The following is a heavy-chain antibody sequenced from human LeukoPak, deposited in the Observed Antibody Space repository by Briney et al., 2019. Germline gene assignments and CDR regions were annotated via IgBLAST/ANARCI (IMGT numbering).Heavy chain of an antibody. CDR3: VRGGGPPTSTWSLDE. D-gene: IGHD2-2*01. V-gene: IGHV3-30*03. J-gene: IGHJ4*02. CDR1: GFTFSGFG. Sequence: GGSLRLSCVASGFTFSGFGMHWVRQAPGKGLEWVAVISYNARHEYYRDSVKGRFSISRDNSKNTVSLQMDSLTIEDTAVYYCVRGGGPPTSTWSLDEWGQGTLVSVSS. CDR2: ISYNARHE.